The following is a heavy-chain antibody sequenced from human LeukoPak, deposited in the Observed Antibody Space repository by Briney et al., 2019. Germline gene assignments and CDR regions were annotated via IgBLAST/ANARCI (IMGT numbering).Heavy chain of an antibody. CDR3: AGNYGDYPFDY. CDR1: GGSISSSSYY. V-gene: IGHV4-39*01. Sequence: PSETLSLTCTVSGGSISSSSYYWGWIRQPPGKGLEWIGSIYYSGSTYYNPSLKSRVTISVDTSKNQFSLKLSSVTAADTAVYYCAGNYGDYPFDYWGQGTLVTVSS. CDR2: IYYSGST. J-gene: IGHJ4*02. D-gene: IGHD4-17*01.